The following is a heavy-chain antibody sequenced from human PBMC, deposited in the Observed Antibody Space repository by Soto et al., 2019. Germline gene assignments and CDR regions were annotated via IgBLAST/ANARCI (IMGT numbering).Heavy chain of an antibody. CDR3: ARAWDYYDILTGYSTAFDY. D-gene: IGHD3-9*01. V-gene: IGHV1-46*03. J-gene: IGHJ4*02. CDR1: GYTFTSYY. Sequence: ASVKVSCKASGYTFTSYYMHWVRQAPGQGLDWMGIINPSGGSTSYAQKFQGRVTMTRDTSTSTVYMELSSLRSEDTAVYYCARAWDYYDILTGYSTAFDYWGQGTLVTVSS. CDR2: INPSGGST.